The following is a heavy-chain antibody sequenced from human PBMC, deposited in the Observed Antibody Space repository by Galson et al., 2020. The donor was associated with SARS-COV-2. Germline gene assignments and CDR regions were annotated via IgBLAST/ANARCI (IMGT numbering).Heavy chain of an antibody. CDR3: ARREFSGFDSNFHDMDV. V-gene: IGHV5-51*01. CDR2: IYPGDSGT. J-gene: IGHJ6*02. D-gene: IGHD5-12*01. Sequence: GESLKISCKGSGYSFTSYWIGWVRQMPGKGLEWMGIIYPGDSGTRYSPSFQGQVTISADKSISTAYLQWSSLKASDTAIYYCARREFSGFDSNFHDMDVWGQGTTVTVTS. CDR1: GYSFTSYW.